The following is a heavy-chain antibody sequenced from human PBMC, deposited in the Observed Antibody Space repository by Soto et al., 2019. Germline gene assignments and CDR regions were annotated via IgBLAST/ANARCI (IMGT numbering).Heavy chain of an antibody. CDR3: TTNLPVTTWYYYYYGMDV. CDR1: GFTFSNAW. V-gene: IGHV3-15*01. CDR2: IKSKTDGGTT. D-gene: IGHD4-4*01. Sequence: PGGSLSLSCAASGFTFSNAWVSWVRQAPGKGLEWVGRIKSKTDGGTTDYAAPVKGRFTISRDDSKNTLYLQMNSLKTEDTAVYYCTTNLPVTTWYYYYYGMDVWGQGTTVTVSS. J-gene: IGHJ6*02.